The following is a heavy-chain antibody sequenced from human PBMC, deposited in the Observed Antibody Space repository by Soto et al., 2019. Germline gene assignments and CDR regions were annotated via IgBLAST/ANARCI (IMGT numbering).Heavy chain of an antibody. J-gene: IGHJ6*02. CDR3: ARSQGGSSSLDIYYYYYYGMDV. Sequence: QVQLVQSGAEVKKPGSSVKVSCKAPGGTFSSYAISWVRQAPGQGLEWMGGIIPIFGTANYAQKFQGRVTNTADESTSTGYMELSSLRSEDMAVYYCARSQGGSSSLDIYYYYYYGMDVWGQGTTVTVSS. V-gene: IGHV1-69*01. CDR2: IIPIFGTA. D-gene: IGHD2-15*01. CDR1: GGTFSSYA.